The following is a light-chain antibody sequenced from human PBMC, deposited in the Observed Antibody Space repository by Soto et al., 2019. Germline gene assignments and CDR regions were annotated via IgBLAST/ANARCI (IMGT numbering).Light chain of an antibody. J-gene: IGKJ4*01. CDR1: QSVRSN. V-gene: IGKV3-20*01. Sequence: EIVLTQSQGTLSVSPGERATLSCRASQSVRSNLAWYQQKPGQAPRLLIYGASTRATGVPARFSGGGSGTDFTLTISRLEPEDFAVYYCQQFSSYPLTFGGGTKVDIK. CDR3: QQFSSYPLT. CDR2: GAS.